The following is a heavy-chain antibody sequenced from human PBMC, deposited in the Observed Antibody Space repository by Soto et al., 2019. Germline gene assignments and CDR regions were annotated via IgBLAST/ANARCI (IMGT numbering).Heavy chain of an antibody. CDR1: GGSISSYY. V-gene: IGHV4-59*01. J-gene: IGHJ4*02. Sequence: SETLSLTCTVSGGSISSYYWSWIRRPPGKGLEWIGYIYYTGTTNYNPSLKSRVTISVDTSRDQFSLKLSSVTAADTAVYYCGREIGENTFVYFGAFFDYGGGEPRPPVSS. CDR2: IYYTGTT. D-gene: IGHD3-16*01. CDR3: GREIGENTFVYFGAFFDY.